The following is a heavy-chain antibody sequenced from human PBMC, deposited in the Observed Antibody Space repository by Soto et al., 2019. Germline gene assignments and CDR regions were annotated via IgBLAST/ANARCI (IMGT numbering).Heavy chain of an antibody. D-gene: IGHD3-22*01. CDR2: IYYTGST. J-gene: IGHJ4*02. V-gene: IGHV4-39*01. Sequence: SETLSLTCTVSGGSISTSSYFWGWIRQPPGKGLEWIGSIYYTGSTYYNPSLKSRVTISVDTSKNQFSLKLSSVTAADTAVYYCARDYDSSGDYWGQGTLVTVSS. CDR1: GGSISTSSYF. CDR3: ARDYDSSGDY.